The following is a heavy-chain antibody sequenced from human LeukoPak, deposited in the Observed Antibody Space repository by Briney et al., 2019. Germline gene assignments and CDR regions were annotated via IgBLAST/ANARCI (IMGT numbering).Heavy chain of an antibody. J-gene: IGHJ1*01. CDR1: GGSISSGGYY. Sequence: SETLSLTCTVSGGSISSGGYYWSWIRQPPGKGLEWIGYIYYGGSTNYNPSLKSRVTISVDTSKNQFSLKLSSVTAADTAVYYCAREGYSSGWSRAEYFQHWGQGTLVTVSS. V-gene: IGHV4-61*08. CDR3: AREGYSSGWSRAEYFQH. CDR2: IYYGGST. D-gene: IGHD6-19*01.